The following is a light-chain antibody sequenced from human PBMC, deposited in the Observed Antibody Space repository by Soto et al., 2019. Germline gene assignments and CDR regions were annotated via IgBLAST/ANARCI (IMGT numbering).Light chain of an antibody. CDR1: QSISNR. J-gene: IGKJ1*01. CDR3: QHYGGVWT. Sequence: DTQMTQSPSTLYASVGDRVTITCRARQSISNRLAWYQQKPGKAPKVLIYDASSLESGVPSRFSGSGSATEFILTISSLKPDDVATYHCQHYGGVWTFGQGTKV. CDR2: DAS. V-gene: IGKV1-5*01.